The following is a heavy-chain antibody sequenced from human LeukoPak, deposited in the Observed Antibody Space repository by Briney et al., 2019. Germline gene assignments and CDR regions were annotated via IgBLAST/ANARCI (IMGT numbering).Heavy chain of an antibody. D-gene: IGHD1-26*01. CDR1: SYTFTRYG. CDR2: ISGSNGNT. V-gene: IGHV1-18*01. J-gene: IGHJ4*02. CDR3: ARSGRGTYYYFDL. Sequence: ASVTVSCRASSYTFTRYGISWVRQAPGQGLEWMGWISGSNGNTNYAQKFQGRVSMTADTSTSTAYMELRSLRSDDTAVYYCARSGRGTYYYFDLWGQGTLVTVSS.